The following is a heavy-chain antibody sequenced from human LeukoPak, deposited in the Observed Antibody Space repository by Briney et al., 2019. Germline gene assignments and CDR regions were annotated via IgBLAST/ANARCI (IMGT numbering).Heavy chain of an antibody. CDR1: GFTFSDYY. CDR2: ISSSSSYT. D-gene: IGHD3-3*01. V-gene: IGHV3-11*06. CDR3: ARTRITILGGKGDAFDI. Sequence: GGSLRLSCAASGFTFSDYYMSWMRQAPGKGLEWVSYISSSSSYTNYADSVKGRFTISRDNSKNTLDLQMNSLRAEDTAVFYCARTRITILGGKGDAFDIWGQGTMVTVSS. J-gene: IGHJ3*02.